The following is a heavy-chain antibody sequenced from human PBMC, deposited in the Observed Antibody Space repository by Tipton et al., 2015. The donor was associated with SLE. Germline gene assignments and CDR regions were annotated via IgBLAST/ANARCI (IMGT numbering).Heavy chain of an antibody. D-gene: IGHD2-15*01. CDR1: GYYIRSGYY. CDR2: IYQSGNT. V-gene: IGHV4-38-2*02. J-gene: IGHJ3*02. Sequence: TLSLTCSVSGYYIRSGYYWGWIRQPPGKGLEWIGSIYQSGNTYYNPSLKSRVTISVDTSKNQFSLKLGSVTAADTAVYYCARDTLRLPGAFDIWGQGTMVTVSS. CDR3: ARDTLRLPGAFDI.